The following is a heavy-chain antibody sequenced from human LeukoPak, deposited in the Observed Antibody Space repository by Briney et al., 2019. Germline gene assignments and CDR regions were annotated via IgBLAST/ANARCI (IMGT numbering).Heavy chain of an antibody. D-gene: IGHD5-18*01. CDR3: ASGYSYGSGIDY. CDR2: IIPIFGTA. V-gene: IGHV1-69*01. Sequence: ASVKVSCKASGGTFSSYAISWVRQAPGQGLEWMGGIIPIFGTANYAQKFRGRVTITADESTSTAYMELSSLRSEDTAVYYCASGYSYGSGIDYWGQGTLVTVSS. CDR1: GGTFSSYA. J-gene: IGHJ4*02.